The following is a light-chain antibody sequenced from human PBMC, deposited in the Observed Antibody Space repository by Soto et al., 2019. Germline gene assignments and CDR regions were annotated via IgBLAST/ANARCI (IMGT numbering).Light chain of an antibody. CDR1: QSVSSY. CDR3: QQRIDWPLLT. V-gene: IGKV3-11*01. J-gene: IGKJ4*01. CDR2: DAS. Sequence: EIVLTQSPGTLSLSPGERATLSCRASQSVSSYLAWYQQKPGQAPRLLIYDASSRASGIPARFSGSGSGTDFTLTISSLEPEDFAVYYCQQRIDWPLLTFGGGTKVEIK.